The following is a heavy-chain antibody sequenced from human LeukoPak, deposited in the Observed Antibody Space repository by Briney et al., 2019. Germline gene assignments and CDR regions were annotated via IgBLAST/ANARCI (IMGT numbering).Heavy chain of an antibody. CDR2: IKQDGSEK. CDR3: ARVPLSYYDSSGYYDY. Sequence: GGSLRLSCAASGFTFSSYWMSWVRQAPGKGLEWVANIKQDGSEKYYVDSVKGRFTISRDNAKNTLYLQMNSLRAEDTAVYYCARVPLSYYDSSGYYDYWGQGTLVTVSS. V-gene: IGHV3-7*01. D-gene: IGHD3-22*01. J-gene: IGHJ4*02. CDR1: GFTFSSYW.